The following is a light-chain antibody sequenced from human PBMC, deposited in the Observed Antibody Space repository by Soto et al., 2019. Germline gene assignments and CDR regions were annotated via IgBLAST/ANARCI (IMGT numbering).Light chain of an antibody. CDR1: QTISTY. CDR2: GAS. J-gene: IGKJ1*01. CDR3: QQSFSNHRT. Sequence: DIQMTQSPSPLSASVGDRFTITCRASQTISTYLNWYQQKPGKAPKLLIYGASSLQSGVPSRFSGSGSGTDFTLTISSLQPEDFETYYCQQSFSNHRTFDQGTKVDIK. V-gene: IGKV1-39*01.